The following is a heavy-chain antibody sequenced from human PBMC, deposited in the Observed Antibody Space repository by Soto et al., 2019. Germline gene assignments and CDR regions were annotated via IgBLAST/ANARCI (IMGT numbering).Heavy chain of an antibody. D-gene: IGHD3-3*01. J-gene: IGHJ4*02. CDR3: ARAGFLEWLLRHGWEYYFDY. CDR2: ISSSSSTI. Sequence: GGSLRLSCAASGFTFSSYSMNWVRQAPGKGLEWVSYISSSSSTIYYADSVKGRFTISRDNAKNSLYLQMNSLRDEDTAVYYCARAGFLEWLLRHGWEYYFDYWGQGTLVTVS. V-gene: IGHV3-48*02. CDR1: GFTFSSYS.